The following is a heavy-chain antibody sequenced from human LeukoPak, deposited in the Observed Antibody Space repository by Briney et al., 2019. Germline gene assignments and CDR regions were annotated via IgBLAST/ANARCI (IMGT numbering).Heavy chain of an antibody. Sequence: PGGSLRLSCAASGFTFNNYGMHWVRQAPGKGLERVALISYDGSDAYYADSVKGRFTISRDNSKNTLFLQMISLRPDDTAVYYCAKSHANSGTYHSFFDYWGQGTLVTVSS. V-gene: IGHV3-30*18. CDR3: AKSHANSGTYHSFFDY. CDR2: ISYDGSDA. D-gene: IGHD1-26*01. J-gene: IGHJ4*02. CDR1: GFTFNNYG.